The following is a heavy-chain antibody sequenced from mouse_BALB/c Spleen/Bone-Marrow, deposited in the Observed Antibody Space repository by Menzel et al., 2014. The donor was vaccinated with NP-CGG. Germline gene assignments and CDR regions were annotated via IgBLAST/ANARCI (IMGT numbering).Heavy chain of an antibody. Sequence: DVKLVESGGGLVKSGGSLKLSCAASGFFFSNYGMSWLRQTPEKRLEWVATISGDGRYTFYSDSVKGRFTISRDNAKNNLYLQLSGLRSEDTALYYCARHAYYDQTEVSFVCWGQGTLVTVSA. J-gene: IGHJ3*01. CDR2: ISGDGRYT. V-gene: IGHV5-9-2*01. CDR3: ARHAYYDQTEVSFVC. D-gene: IGHD2-4*01. CDR1: GFFFSNYG.